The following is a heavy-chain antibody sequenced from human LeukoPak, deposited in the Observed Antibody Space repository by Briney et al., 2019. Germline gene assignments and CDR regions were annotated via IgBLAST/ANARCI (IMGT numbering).Heavy chain of an antibody. D-gene: IGHD3-3*01. Sequence: GGSLRLSCAASGFTFSSYWMNWIRQAPGKGLEWVSPISSSSSYIYYADSVKGRFTISRDNAKNSLYLQMNSLRAEDTAVYYCARDGRDFWSGYFRNWFDPWGQGTLVTVSS. V-gene: IGHV3-21*01. CDR1: GFTFSSYW. CDR2: ISSSSSYI. CDR3: ARDGRDFWSGYFRNWFDP. J-gene: IGHJ5*02.